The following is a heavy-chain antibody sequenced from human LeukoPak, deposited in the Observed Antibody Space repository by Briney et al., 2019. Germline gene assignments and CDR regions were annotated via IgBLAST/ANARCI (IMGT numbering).Heavy chain of an antibody. J-gene: IGHJ4*02. Sequence: PSETLSLTCAVYGGSFSGYYWSWIRQPPGKGLEWIGEINHSGSTNYNPSLKSRVTISVDTSKNQFSQKLSSVTAADTAVYYCARGGGYGSGSYYNRGLDYWGQGTLVTVSS. CDR1: GGSFSGYY. V-gene: IGHV4-34*01. CDR2: INHSGST. D-gene: IGHD3-10*01. CDR3: ARGGGYGSGSYYNRGLDY.